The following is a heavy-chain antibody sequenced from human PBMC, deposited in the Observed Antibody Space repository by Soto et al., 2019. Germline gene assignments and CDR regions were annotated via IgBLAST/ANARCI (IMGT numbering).Heavy chain of an antibody. CDR2: IAVGSGYT. V-gene: IGHV1-58*01. D-gene: IGHD2-8*01. J-gene: IGHJ4*02. Sequence: ASVKVSCKASGFTFTSPAFQWVRQARGQRLEWIGWIAVGSGYTNYAQRFQDRVTLTRDMSTATTYMELSRLTSEDTAIYYCAADATAWQQMVPSDYWGQGTLVTVSS. CDR3: AADATAWQQMVPSDY. CDR1: GFTFTSPA.